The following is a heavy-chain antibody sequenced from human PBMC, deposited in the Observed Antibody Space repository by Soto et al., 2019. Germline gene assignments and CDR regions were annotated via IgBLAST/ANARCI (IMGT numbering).Heavy chain of an antibody. CDR1: GYIFTTYW. J-gene: IGHJ5*01. CDR2: FYPGDSDP. D-gene: IGHD2-8*01. Sequence: GASLKISCKTSGYIFTTYWIGWVREVPLKGLERMCIFYPGDSDPRYSPSFQGQVTISADTSIPTVYVQWSSLRASDTAIYYCVRQEQTSAVWCSTDPRGWFDSWGQGTLVTVSS. CDR3: VRQEQTSAVWCSTDPRGWFDS. V-gene: IGHV5-51*01.